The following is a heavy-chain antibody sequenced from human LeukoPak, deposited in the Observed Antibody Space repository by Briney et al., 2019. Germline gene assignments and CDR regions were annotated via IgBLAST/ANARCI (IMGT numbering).Heavy chain of an antibody. D-gene: IGHD2-15*01. CDR1: GFTFDEYA. Sequence: TWGSLRLSCAASGFTFDEYAMHWVRQAPGKGLECVSGISYSSATIGYVDSVKGRFIISRDNAKNSLYLQMNSLRAEDTALYFCAKDRGGGSQLGDAFDVWGQGTMVSVSS. CDR2: ISYSSATI. J-gene: IGHJ3*01. CDR3: AKDRGGGSQLGDAFDV. V-gene: IGHV3-9*01.